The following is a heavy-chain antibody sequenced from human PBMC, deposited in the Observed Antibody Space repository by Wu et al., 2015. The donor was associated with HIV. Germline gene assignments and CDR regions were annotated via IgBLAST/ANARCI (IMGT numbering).Heavy chain of an antibody. Sequence: AQLVQSGGEVKKPGASVKVSCKASNYTFVSYGITWVRQAPGQGLEWMAWISPHNGDTNFAQRFQGRLTLTTDTSTSTVSMELRRLTSDDTAVYYCATAETVWWSFDYWGQGTLVTVSS. V-gene: IGHV1-18*01. J-gene: IGHJ4*02. CDR1: NYTFVSYG. CDR3: ATAETVWWSFDY. CDR2: ISPHNGDT. D-gene: IGHD2-21*01.